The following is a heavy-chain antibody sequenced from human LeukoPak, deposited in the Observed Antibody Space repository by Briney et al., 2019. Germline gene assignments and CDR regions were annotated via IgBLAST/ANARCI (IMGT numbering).Heavy chain of an antibody. V-gene: IGHV3-21*01. CDR3: ARADDNYYDSSGSTDY. D-gene: IGHD3-22*01. CDR2: ISSSSSYI. Sequence: PGGSLRLSCAASGFTFSSYSMNWVRQAPGKGLEWVSSISSSSSYIYYADSVKGRFTISRDNAKNSLYLQMNSLRAEDTAVYYCARADDNYYDSSGSTDYWGQGTLVTVSS. J-gene: IGHJ4*02. CDR1: GFTFSSYS.